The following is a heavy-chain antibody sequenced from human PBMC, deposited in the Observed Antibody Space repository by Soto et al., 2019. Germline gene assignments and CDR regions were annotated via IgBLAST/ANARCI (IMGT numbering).Heavy chain of an antibody. D-gene: IGHD3-10*01. CDR2: IDPSDSYT. Sequence: PGESLKISCKGSGYSFTSYWISWVRQMPGKGLEWMGRIDPSDSYTNYSPSFQGHVTISADKSISTAYLQWSSLKASDTAMYYCARSGSNYYGSGPSPYGMDVWGQGTTVTSP. CDR3: ARSGSNYYGSGPSPYGMDV. V-gene: IGHV5-10-1*01. J-gene: IGHJ6*02. CDR1: GYSFTSYW.